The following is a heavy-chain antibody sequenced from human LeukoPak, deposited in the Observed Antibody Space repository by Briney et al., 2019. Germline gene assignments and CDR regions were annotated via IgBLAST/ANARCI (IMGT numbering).Heavy chain of an antibody. CDR1: GFTFDDYA. CDR2: ISWNSGSV. V-gene: IGHV3-9*01. J-gene: IGHJ4*02. D-gene: IGHD2-15*01. CDR3: AKARGGGYPFDY. Sequence: GRSLRLSCAASGFTFDDYAMHWVRQAPGKGLEWVSGISWNSGSVGYADSVKGRFTISRDNAKNSLYLQMNSLRAEDTALYYCAKARGGGYPFDYWGQGTLATVSS.